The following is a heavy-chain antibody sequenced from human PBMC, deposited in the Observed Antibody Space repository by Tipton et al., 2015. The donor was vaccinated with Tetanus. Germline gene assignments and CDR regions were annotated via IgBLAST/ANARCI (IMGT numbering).Heavy chain of an antibody. CDR1: GFTFSSYG. V-gene: IGHV3-30*18. CDR3: AKGWGSLDH. J-gene: IGHJ4*02. D-gene: IGHD7-27*01. Sequence: SLRLSCAASGFTFSSYGMHWVRQAPSKGLEWVAVISYDGSNKYYADSVKGRFTISRDNSKNALYLQMNGLRAEDTAVYYCAKGWGSLDHWGQGTLVTVSS. CDR2: ISYDGSNK.